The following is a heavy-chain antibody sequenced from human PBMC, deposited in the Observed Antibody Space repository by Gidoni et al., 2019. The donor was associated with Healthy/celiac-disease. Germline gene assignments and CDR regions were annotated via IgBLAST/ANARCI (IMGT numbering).Heavy chain of an antibody. J-gene: IGHJ5*02. CDR2: IIPILGIA. V-gene: IGHV1-69*02. CDR3: ASYSSSFHWFDP. Sequence: QVQLVQSGAEVKKPGSSVKVSCKASGGTFSSYTISWVRQAPGQGLEWMGRIIPILGIANYAQKFQGRVTITADKSTSTAYMELSSLRSEDTAVYYCASYSSSFHWFDPWGQGTLVTVSS. D-gene: IGHD6-6*01. CDR1: GGTFSSYT.